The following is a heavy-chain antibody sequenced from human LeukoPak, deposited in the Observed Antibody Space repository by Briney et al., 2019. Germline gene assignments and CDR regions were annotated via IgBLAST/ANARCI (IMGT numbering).Heavy chain of an antibody. CDR1: GGSINNYY. CDR3: ARDQSGSGGHNNDAFDI. D-gene: IGHD3-16*01. CDR2: VYASGSF. J-gene: IGHJ3*02. V-gene: IGHV4-4*07. Sequence: SETVSLTCTVSGGSINNYYWNWIRQPAGKGLEWIGRVYASGSFRYNPSFKSRATMSVDASKNQVSLKVTSATAADSAVYFCARDQSGSGGHNNDAFDIWGHGTMVTVSS.